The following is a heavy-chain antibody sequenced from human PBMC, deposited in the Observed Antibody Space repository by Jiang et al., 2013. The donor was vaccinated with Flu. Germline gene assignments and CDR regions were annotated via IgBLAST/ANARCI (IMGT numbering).Heavy chain of an antibody. CDR2: IDWDDDK. J-gene: IGHJ5*02. CDR1: GFSLSTSGMC. Sequence: KPTQTLTLTCTFSGFSLSTSGMCVSWIRQTPGKALEWLARIDWDDDKYYNKFLKTRLTISKDTSKNQVVLRMTDMDPVDTATYYCARVRRGSYYEKWFDAWGQGTLVTVSS. D-gene: IGHD1-26*01. V-gene: IGHV2-70*11. CDR3: ARVRRGSYYEKWFDA.